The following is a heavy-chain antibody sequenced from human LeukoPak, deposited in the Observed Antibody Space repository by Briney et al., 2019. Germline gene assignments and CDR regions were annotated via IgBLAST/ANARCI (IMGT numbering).Heavy chain of an antibody. J-gene: IGHJ4*02. CDR1: GNYW. V-gene: IGHV3-74*01. Sequence: GGSLRLSCVASGNYWMHWVRQAPGKGLVWVSHINSDGSWTSYADSVKGRFTISKDNAKNTVYLQMNSLRAEDTAVYHCVSFYETYWGRGTLVTVSS. CDR3: VSFYETY. CDR2: INSDGSWT. D-gene: IGHD2/OR15-2a*01.